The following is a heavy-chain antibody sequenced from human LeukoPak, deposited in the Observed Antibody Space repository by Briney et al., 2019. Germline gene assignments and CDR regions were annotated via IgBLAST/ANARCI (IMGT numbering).Heavy chain of an antibody. D-gene: IGHD6-13*01. V-gene: IGHV3-7*03. J-gene: IGHJ4*02. CDR2: IRQDGSDK. CDR1: GFTLSSYW. Sequence: GGSLRLSWVASGFTLSSYWVTWVRQAPGKGLEWVANIRQDGSDKYYMDSVKGRFTISRDNAKNSVYLQMNSLRVEDTAVYYCARGIAAAGSYWGQGTLVTVSS. CDR3: ARGIAAAGSY.